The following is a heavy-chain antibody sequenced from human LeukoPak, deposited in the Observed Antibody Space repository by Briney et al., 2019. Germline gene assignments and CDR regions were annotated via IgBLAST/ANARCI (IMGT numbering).Heavy chain of an antibody. CDR3: TRLTVPLRFDP. J-gene: IGHJ5*02. D-gene: IGHD2-2*01. Sequence: SETLSLTCTVSGGSISSYYWSWIRQPAGKGLEWIGRIYTSGSTNYNPSLKSRVTISVDTSKNQFSLKLSSVTAADTAVYYCTRLTVPLRFDPWGQGALVTVSS. V-gene: IGHV4-4*07. CDR1: GGSISSYY. CDR2: IYTSGST.